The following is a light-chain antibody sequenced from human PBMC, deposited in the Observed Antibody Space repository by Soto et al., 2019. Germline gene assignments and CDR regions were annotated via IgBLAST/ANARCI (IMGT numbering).Light chain of an antibody. V-gene: IGLV1-40*01. CDR3: QSYDNSLSGYV. J-gene: IGLJ1*01. CDR2: GNI. CDR1: SSNIGAGYD. Sequence: QSVLTQPPSVCGSPGQRVTISCTGSSSNIGAGYDVHWYQQLPGTAPKLLIYGNINRPSGVPDRFSGSKSGTSASLAIAGLQAEDEADYYCQSYDNSLSGYVFRTGTKVTVL.